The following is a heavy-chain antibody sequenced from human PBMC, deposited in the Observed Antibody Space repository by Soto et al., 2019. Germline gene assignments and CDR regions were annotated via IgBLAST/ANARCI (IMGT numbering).Heavy chain of an antibody. D-gene: IGHD6-6*01. CDR2: NYYSGIT. Sequence: SETLSLTCTVSGGSISSGGYYWTWIRQHPGKGLEWIGYNYYSGITYYNPSLKSRVTISLDTSKNQFSLKLSSVTAADTAVYYGARGSSIAGLYYGMDVWGQGTRVTVSS. J-gene: IGHJ6*02. V-gene: IGHV4-31*03. CDR3: ARGSSIAGLYYGMDV. CDR1: GGSISSGGYY.